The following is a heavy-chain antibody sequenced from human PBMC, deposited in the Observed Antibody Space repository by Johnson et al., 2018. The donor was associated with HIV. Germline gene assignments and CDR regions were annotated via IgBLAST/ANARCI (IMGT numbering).Heavy chain of an antibody. J-gene: IGHJ3*02. V-gene: IGHV3-20*04. Sequence: VQLVESGGGVVRPGGSLRLSCEGSGFSFDDYGISWVRQAPGKGLEWVSGVSWIGGSTGYAYSVKGRFSISRDNVKNSLYLQMNSLRVEDTALYYCARDPSSQYSRLTGDFGSFDMWGQGTMVIVAS. CDR1: GFSFDDYG. D-gene: IGHD7-27*01. CDR2: VSWIGGST. CDR3: ARDPSSQYSRLTGDFGSFDM.